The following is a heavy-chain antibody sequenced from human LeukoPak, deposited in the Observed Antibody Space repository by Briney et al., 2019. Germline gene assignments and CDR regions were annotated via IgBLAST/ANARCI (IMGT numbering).Heavy chain of an antibody. Sequence: QTGGSLRLSCAASGFTVGDNYMMWVRQAPGKGLEWVSLIYSGGDIKYADAVKGRFTISRDSSKNTLYLQMNSLRVDDTAVYYCARDGRGSSIGGGWGQGTLVTVSS. J-gene: IGHJ4*02. CDR2: IYSGGDI. CDR3: ARDGRGSSIGGG. V-gene: IGHV3-66*01. CDR1: GFTVGDNY. D-gene: IGHD3-10*01.